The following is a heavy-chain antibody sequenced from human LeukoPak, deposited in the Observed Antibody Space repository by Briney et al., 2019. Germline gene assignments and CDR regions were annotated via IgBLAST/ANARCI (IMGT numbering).Heavy chain of an antibody. J-gene: IGHJ4*02. Sequence: PGGSLRLSCAASGFTFSDYYMSWIRQAPGKGLEWVSYISSSGSTIYYADSVKGRFTISRDNAKNSLSLQMNSLRAGDTALYYCARAVVTATPYFDYWGQGTLVTVSS. CDR3: ARAVVTATPYFDY. V-gene: IGHV3-11*04. D-gene: IGHD2-15*01. CDR1: GFTFSDYY. CDR2: ISSSGSTI.